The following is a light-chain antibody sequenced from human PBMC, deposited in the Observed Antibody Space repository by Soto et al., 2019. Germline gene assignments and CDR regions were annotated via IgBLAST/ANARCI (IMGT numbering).Light chain of an antibody. V-gene: IGLV2-14*01. CDR1: SSDVGGYNY. J-gene: IGLJ2*01. Sequence: QLVLTQPASVSGSPGQSITISCTGTSSDVGGYNYVSWYQQYPGKAPKVMIYEVSNRPSGVSNRFSGSKSGNTASLTISGLQAEDEADYYCSSYTSGSTLVVFGGGTKLTVL. CDR2: EVS. CDR3: SSYTSGSTLVV.